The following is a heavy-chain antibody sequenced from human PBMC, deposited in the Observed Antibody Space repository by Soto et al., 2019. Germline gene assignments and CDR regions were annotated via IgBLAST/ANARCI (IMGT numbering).Heavy chain of an antibody. D-gene: IGHD2-15*01. V-gene: IGHV4-61*01. CDR1: GGCVSSGSHY. J-gene: IGHJ4*02. CDR2: THHSGGT. CDR3: ARETIAVAARSYFDY. Sequence: ETLSLTCTVSGGCVSSGSHYWNWVRQLPGKGPQWIGYTHHSGGTNYNPSLQSRVTISVDTSKNEFSLRLASVTAADTAVYYCARETIAVAARSYFDYWGQGNMVTVSS.